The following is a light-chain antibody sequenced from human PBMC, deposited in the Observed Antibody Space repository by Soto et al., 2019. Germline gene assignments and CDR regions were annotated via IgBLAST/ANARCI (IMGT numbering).Light chain of an antibody. CDR1: QSVKSN. CDR2: AAS. CDR3: QQYNNWPPLT. J-gene: IGKJ4*01. Sequence: EIVMTQSPVTLSVSPGERATLSCRASQSVKSNLAWYQQKPGQAPRLLIYAASTRATGIPARFSGSGSGTEFTLTISSLQSEDFAVYYCQQYNNWPPLTFGGGTKVEIK. V-gene: IGKV3-15*01.